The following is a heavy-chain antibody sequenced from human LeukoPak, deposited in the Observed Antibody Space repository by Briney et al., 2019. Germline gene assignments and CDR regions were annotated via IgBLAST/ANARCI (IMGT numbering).Heavy chain of an antibody. J-gene: IGHJ4*02. D-gene: IGHD3-22*01. CDR2: IDHSGST. V-gene: IGHV4-34*01. CDR1: GGSFSGYY. CDR3: ARGADYYNSSGYYSAD. Sequence: SEPLSLTCAVYGGSFSGYYWSWIRQPPGKGLEWIGEIDHSGSTNYNPSLKSRVTISVETSKNQFSLKLSSVTAADTAVYDCARGADYYNSSGYYSADWGQGTLVTVSS.